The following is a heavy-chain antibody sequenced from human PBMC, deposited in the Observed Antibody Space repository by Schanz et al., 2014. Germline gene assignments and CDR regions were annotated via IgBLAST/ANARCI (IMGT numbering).Heavy chain of an antibody. CDR1: GFTFSSYG. CDR2: IWYDGSNK. V-gene: IGHV3-33*03. CDR3: AYYDVLTGFDY. D-gene: IGHD3-9*01. J-gene: IGHJ4*02. Sequence: QVHLVDSGGGVVQPGRSLRLSCAASGFTFSSYGMHWVRQAPGRGLEWVALIWYDGSNKYYAESVKGRFTISRDNPKNTLYLQMNSLRAEDTAVYYCAYYDVLTGFDYWGQGTQVTVSS.